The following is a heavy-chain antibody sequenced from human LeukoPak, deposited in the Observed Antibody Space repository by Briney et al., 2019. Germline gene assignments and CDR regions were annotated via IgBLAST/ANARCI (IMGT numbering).Heavy chain of an antibody. Sequence: GGSLRLSCAASGFTFSSYWMSWVRQAPGKGLEWVANIKQDGSEKYYVDSVKGRFTISRDNAKNSLYLQMNSLRAEDTAVYYCAPSSWYKPLIFDYWGQGTLVTVSS. V-gene: IGHV3-7*03. J-gene: IGHJ4*02. CDR3: APSSWYKPLIFDY. D-gene: IGHD6-13*01. CDR2: IKQDGSEK. CDR1: GFTFSSYW.